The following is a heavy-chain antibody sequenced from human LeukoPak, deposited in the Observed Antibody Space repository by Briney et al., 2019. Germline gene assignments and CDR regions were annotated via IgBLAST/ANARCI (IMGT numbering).Heavy chain of an antibody. CDR1: GFTCDDYA. J-gene: IGHJ3*02. CDR3: AKEGLPAQLASTTAAFDI. Sequence: PGRSLRLSCAASGFTCDDYAMHWVRQAPGKGLEWVAFIRSDGNTEYYTDSVKGRFTISRDNSKNTLYLQINSLRPEDTAVYYCAKEGLPAQLASTTAAFDIWGQGTMVTLSS. V-gene: IGHV3-30*02. CDR2: IRSDGNTE. D-gene: IGHD2-2*01.